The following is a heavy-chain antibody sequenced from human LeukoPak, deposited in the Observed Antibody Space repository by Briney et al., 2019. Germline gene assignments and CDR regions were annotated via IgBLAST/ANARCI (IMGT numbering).Heavy chain of an antibody. CDR2: IYYTGST. D-gene: IGHD6-13*01. Sequence: SETLSLTCAVSGGPISRGDNSRSWLRQPPGKGLEWIGYIYYTGSTNYNPSLKSRVTISVDTSKNQFSLKLSSVTAADMAVYYCARDAYSSSEVDWFDPWGQGTLVTVSS. V-gene: IGHV4-61*08. J-gene: IGHJ5*02. CDR1: GGPISRGDNS. CDR3: ARDAYSSSEVDWFDP.